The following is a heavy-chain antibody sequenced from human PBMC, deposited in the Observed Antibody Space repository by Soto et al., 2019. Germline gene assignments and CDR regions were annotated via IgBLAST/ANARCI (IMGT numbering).Heavy chain of an antibody. J-gene: IGHJ6*02. CDR1: GYTFTSYA. CDR3: ARGDRNTVTQPDYYYYGMDV. D-gene: IGHD4-17*01. V-gene: IGHV1-18*01. Sequence: ASVKVSCKASGYTFTSYAISWVRHAPGQGLEWMGWISAYNGNTNYAQKLQGRVTMTTDTSTSTAYMELRSLRSDDTAVYYCARGDRNTVTQPDYYYYGMDVWGQGTTVTVSS. CDR2: ISAYNGNT.